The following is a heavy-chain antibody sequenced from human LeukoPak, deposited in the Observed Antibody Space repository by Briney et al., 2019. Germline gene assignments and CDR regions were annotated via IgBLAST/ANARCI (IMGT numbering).Heavy chain of an antibody. D-gene: IGHD1-26*01. CDR1: GGTFSSYA. Sequence: GASVKVSCKASGGTFSSYAISWVRQAPGQGLEWLGWISAYKGNTNYAQNLQGRVTMTTDTSTSTAYMELRSLRSDDTAVYYCARDPTGLVGPTDYWGQGTLVTVSS. CDR2: ISAYKGNT. J-gene: IGHJ4*02. CDR3: ARDPTGLVGPTDY. V-gene: IGHV1-18*01.